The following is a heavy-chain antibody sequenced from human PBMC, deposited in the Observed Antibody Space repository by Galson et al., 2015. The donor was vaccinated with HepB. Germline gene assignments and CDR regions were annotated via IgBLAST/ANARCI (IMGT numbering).Heavy chain of an antibody. CDR2: IIPIFGTA. D-gene: IGHD4-23*01. J-gene: IGHJ4*02. V-gene: IGHV1-69*13. CDR1: GGTFSSYA. CDR3: AREDPPSHYGGNDY. Sequence: SVKVSRKASGGTFSSYAISWVRQAPGQGLEWMGGIIPIFGTANYAQKFQGRVTITADESTSTAYMELSSLRSEDTAVYYCAREDPPSHYGGNDYWGQGTLVTVSS.